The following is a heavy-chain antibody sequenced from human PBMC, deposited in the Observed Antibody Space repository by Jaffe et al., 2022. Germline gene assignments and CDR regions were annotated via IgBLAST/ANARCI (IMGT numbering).Heavy chain of an antibody. Sequence: QVQLVESGGGVVQPGGSLRLSCAASGFTFSSYGMHWVRQAPGKGLEWVAFIRYDGSNKYYADSVKGRFTISRDNSKNTLYLQMNSLRAEDTAVYYCATDDYGTRAFDIWGQGTMVTVSS. D-gene: IGHD4-17*01. CDR3: ATDDYGTRAFDI. J-gene: IGHJ3*02. V-gene: IGHV3-30*02. CDR1: GFTFSSYG. CDR2: IRYDGSNK.